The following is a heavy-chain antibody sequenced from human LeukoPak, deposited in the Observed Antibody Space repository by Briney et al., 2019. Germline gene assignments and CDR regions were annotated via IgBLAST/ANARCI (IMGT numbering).Heavy chain of an antibody. V-gene: IGHV3-48*04. Sequence: GGSLRLSCAASGFTFSSYGMHWVRQAPGKGLEWVSYISSSSSTIYYADSVKGRFTIARDDARKTLYLQMNSLRAEDTAVYYCLTIVETTFDAFDIWGQGTMVTVSS. D-gene: IGHD2/OR15-2a*01. J-gene: IGHJ3*02. CDR1: GFTFSSYG. CDR3: LTIVETTFDAFDI. CDR2: ISSSSSTI.